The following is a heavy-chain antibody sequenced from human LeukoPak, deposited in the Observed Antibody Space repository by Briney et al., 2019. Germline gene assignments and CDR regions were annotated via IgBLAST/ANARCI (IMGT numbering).Heavy chain of an antibody. J-gene: IGHJ4*02. D-gene: IGHD2-2*02. Sequence: GASVKVSCKASGFSFTNSAVQWVRQARGQRLEWIGWIVVGSGNTNYAQKFQGRVTMTRDTSISTAYMELSRLRSDDTAVYYCARSYCSSTSCYRPDYWGQGTLVTVSS. V-gene: IGHV1-58*01. CDR3: ARSYCSSTSCYRPDY. CDR1: GFSFTNSA. CDR2: IVVGSGNT.